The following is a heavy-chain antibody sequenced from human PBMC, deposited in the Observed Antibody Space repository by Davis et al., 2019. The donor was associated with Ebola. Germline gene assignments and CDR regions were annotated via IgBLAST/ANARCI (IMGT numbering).Heavy chain of an antibody. J-gene: IGHJ6*01. CDR1: GGTFSSYA. CDR2: IIPILGIA. CDR3: ARDTLSFHQGPIGLPPGALLQEHL. V-gene: IGHV1-69*04. D-gene: IGHD1-26*01. Sequence: AASVKVSCKASGGTFSSYAISWVRQAPGQGLEWMGRIIPILGIANYAQKFQGRVTITADKSTSTAYMELSSLRSEDTAVYYCARDTLSFHQGPIGLPPGALLQEHLWG.